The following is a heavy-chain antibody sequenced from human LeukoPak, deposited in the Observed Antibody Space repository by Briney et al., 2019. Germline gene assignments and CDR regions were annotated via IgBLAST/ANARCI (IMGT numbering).Heavy chain of an antibody. CDR2: IYYSGST. V-gene: IGHV4-59*08. Sequence: SETLSLICTVSGGSISNYYWSWIRQPPGKGLEWIGYIYYSGSTNYNPSLKSRVTISVDTSSNQFSLKLNPVTAADTAVYYCARRAYGSGSFNRYHFDYWGQGTLVAVSS. CDR1: GGSISNYY. CDR3: ARRAYGSGSFNRYHFDY. D-gene: IGHD3-10*01. J-gene: IGHJ4*02.